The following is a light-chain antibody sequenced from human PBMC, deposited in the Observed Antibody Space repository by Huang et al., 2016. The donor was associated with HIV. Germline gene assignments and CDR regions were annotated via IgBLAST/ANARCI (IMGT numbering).Light chain of an antibody. J-gene: IGKJ1*01. CDR1: QTVLYSSNNKNY. V-gene: IGKV4-1*01. CDR2: GAS. CDR3: HQYYRSPWT. Sequence: DIVMTQSPDSLAVSLGERATINCKSSQTVLYSSNNKNYLTWYQQKPGQPPKLFIYGASTRESGVPDRFSGSGSGTDFTLSINSLQAADVAVYYCHQYYRSPWTFGQGTKVEIK.